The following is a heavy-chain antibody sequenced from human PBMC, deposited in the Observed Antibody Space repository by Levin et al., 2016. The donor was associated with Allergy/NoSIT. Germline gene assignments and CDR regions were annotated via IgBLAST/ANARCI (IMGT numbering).Heavy chain of an antibody. V-gene: IGHV3-23*01. Sequence: WIRQPPGKGLEWVSAISGSGGSTYYADSVKGRFTISRDNSKNTLYLQMNSLRAEDTAVYYCAKRPWWDTLGEYFQHWGQGTLVTVSS. CDR3: AKRPWWDTLGEYFQH. J-gene: IGHJ1*01. D-gene: IGHD2-8*02. CDR2: ISGSGGST.